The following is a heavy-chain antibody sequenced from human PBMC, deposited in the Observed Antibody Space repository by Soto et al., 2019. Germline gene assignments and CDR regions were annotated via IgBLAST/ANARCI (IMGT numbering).Heavy chain of an antibody. CDR2: ISFDGSEK. Sequence: QVQLVESGGGVVQPGESLRLSCAASGFTFSSYGMHWVRQAPGKGLEWVAFISFDGSEKYYADSVKGRITISRDNSKNTLYVQMNSLRAEDTAVYYCAKERAWIRDGFDFWGQGTIVTVSS. CDR1: GFTFSSYG. CDR3: AKERAWIRDGFDF. V-gene: IGHV3-30*18. D-gene: IGHD5-12*01. J-gene: IGHJ3*01.